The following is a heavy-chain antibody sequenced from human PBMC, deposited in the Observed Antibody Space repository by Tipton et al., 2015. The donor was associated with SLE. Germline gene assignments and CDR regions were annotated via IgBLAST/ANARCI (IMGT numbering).Heavy chain of an antibody. J-gene: IGHJ5*02. CDR2: ISRDGSTT. V-gene: IGHV3-74*01. Sequence: SLRLSCAASGFTFSSYWMHWVRQAPGKGLVWISRISRDGSTTYYTDSVKGRFTISRDNAKNTVYLQMNSLRVEDTAIYYCTKDAHALWFGLFDPWGQGTLVTVSS. CDR3: TKDAHALWFGLFDP. D-gene: IGHD3-10*01. CDR1: GFTFSSYW.